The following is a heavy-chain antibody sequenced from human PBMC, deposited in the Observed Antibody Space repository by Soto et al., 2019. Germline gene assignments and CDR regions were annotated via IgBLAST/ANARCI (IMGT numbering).Heavy chain of an antibody. CDR2: IVPIVDTS. CDR1: GGTFSSYA. Sequence: QVQLVQSGAEVRQPASSVKVSCKTSGGTFSSYAISWVRQAPGQGLEWTGGIVPIVDTSTYAQKFQGRVTIISVEHTSTSHIERSSLRSDETALYYCVSVGAVRGYPDHWGQGTLVPVSS. CDR3: VSVGAVRGYPDH. D-gene: IGHD3-22*01. V-gene: IGHV1-69*05. J-gene: IGHJ4*02.